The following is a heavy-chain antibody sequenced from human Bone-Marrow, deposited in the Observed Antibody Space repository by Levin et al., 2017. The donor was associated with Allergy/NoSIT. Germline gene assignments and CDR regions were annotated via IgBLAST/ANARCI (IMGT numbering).Heavy chain of an antibody. CDR2: MNPHTGNT. CDR1: GFSSNNYD. V-gene: IGHV1-8*01. CDR3: ASGHYFDIYYYGLDV. J-gene: IGHJ6*02. Sequence: ASVKVSCTASGFSSNNYDISWVRLASGRGLEWMGWMNPHTGNTDSVPKFQGRVTMTRDTSMNTVFMEMSSLTSEDTAVYYCASGHYFDIYYYGLDVWGQGTTVTVSS. D-gene: IGHD3-10*01.